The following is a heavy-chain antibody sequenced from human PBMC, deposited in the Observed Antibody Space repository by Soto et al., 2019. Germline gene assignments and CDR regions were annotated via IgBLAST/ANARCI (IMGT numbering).Heavy chain of an antibody. J-gene: IGHJ4*02. CDR1: GGSFSGYY. CDR3: ARAIVVVPAAVVGTRSWVDY. Sequence: QVQLQQWGAGLLKPSETLSLTCAVYGGSFSGYYWSWIRQPPGKGLEWIGEINHSGSTNYNPSLKRRVTISVDTSKNQLSLKLSSVTAADTAVYYCARAIVVVPAAVVGTRSWVDYWGQGTLVTVSS. D-gene: IGHD2-2*01. CDR2: INHSGST. V-gene: IGHV4-34*01.